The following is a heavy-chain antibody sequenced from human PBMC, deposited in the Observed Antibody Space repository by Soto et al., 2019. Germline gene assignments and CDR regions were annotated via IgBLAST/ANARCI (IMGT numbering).Heavy chain of an antibody. D-gene: IGHD4-4*01. V-gene: IGHV3-23*01. Sequence: VQLLESGGGLIQPRGSLRLSCAASGLTFNNYAMTWVRQAPGKGLEWVSLIDGGGETTYYADSVKGRFTISRDNDKKSLSLQMNSLRDEDTAVYYCARDARGGAYINYFDLWGQGALVTVSS. J-gene: IGHJ5*02. CDR2: IDGGGETT. CDR1: GLTFNNYA. CDR3: ARDARGGAYINYFDL.